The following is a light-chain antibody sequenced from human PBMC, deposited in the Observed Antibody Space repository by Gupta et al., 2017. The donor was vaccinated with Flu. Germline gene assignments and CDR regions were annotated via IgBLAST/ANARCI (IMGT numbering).Light chain of an antibody. J-gene: IGKJ2*01. V-gene: IGKV1-39*01. Sequence: DIQITQSPSSLSASVGDRVTITCRASQSISSYLNWYQQKPGQAPKFLIYAAASVQSGVPPRFRGSGSGTDFTLTISRRQPEDFATYYCQKSDSPQFIFGQGTKLDIK. CDR2: AAA. CDR3: QKSDSPQFI. CDR1: QSISSY.